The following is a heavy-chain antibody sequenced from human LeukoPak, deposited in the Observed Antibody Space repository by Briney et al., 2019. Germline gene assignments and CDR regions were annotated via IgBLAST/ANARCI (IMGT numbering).Heavy chain of an antibody. J-gene: IGHJ4*02. CDR2: ISGSGGST. V-gene: IGHV3-23*01. CDR3: AKVSTKIAAAGGLDY. CDR1: GFTFSSYA. D-gene: IGHD6-13*01. Sequence: GGSLRPSCAASGFTFSSYAMSWVRQAPGKGLEWVSAISGSGGSTYYADSVKGRFTISRDNSKNTLYLQMNSLRAEDTAVYYCAKVSTKIAAAGGLDYWGQGTLVTVSS.